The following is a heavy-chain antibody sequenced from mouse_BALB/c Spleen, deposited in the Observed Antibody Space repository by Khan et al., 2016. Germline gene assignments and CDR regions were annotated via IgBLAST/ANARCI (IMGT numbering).Heavy chain of an antibody. J-gene: IGHJ3*01. CDR1: GYTFSSYW. V-gene: IGHV1-9*01. CDR3: AREGRYDGFAY. CDR2: ILPGSDSI. D-gene: IGHD2-14*01. Sequence: QVQLKQSGAELMKPGASVKISCKATGYTFSSYWIEWVKQRPGHGLEWIGEILPGSDSINYNEKFKGKATFTADTSSNTAYMQLSSLTSEDSAVYYCAREGRYDGFAYWGQGTLVTVSA.